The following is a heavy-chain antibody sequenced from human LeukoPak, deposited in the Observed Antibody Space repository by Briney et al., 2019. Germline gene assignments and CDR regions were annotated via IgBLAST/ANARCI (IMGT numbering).Heavy chain of an antibody. D-gene: IGHD1-26*01. CDR3: AAKTIVGAFYYFDY. J-gene: IGHJ4*02. Sequence: ASVKVSCKVSGYTLTELSMHWVRQAPGKGLEWMGGFDPEDGETIYAQKFQGRVTMTEDTSTDTAYMELSSLRSEDTAVYYCAAKTIVGAFYYFDYWGRGTLVTVSS. CDR1: GYTLTELS. CDR2: FDPEDGET. V-gene: IGHV1-24*01.